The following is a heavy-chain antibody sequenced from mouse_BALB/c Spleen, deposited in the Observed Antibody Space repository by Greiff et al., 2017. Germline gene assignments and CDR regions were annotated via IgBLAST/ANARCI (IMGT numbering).Heavy chain of an antibody. CDR2: ISYSGST. J-gene: IGHJ4*01. CDR1: GYSITSDYA. Sequence: EVKLQESGPGLVKPSQSLSLTCTVTGYSITSDYAWNWIRQFPGNKLEWMGYISYSGSTSYNPSLKSRISITRDTSKNQFFLQLNSVTTEDTATYYCARSYDYFVYAMDYWGQGTSVTVSS. V-gene: IGHV3-2*02. CDR3: ARSYDYFVYAMDY. D-gene: IGHD2-4*01.